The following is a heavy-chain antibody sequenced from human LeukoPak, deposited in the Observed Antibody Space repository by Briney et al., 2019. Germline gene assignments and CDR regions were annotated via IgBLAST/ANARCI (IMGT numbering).Heavy chain of an antibody. V-gene: IGHV1-69*05. D-gene: IGHD3-22*01. CDR1: GGTFSSYA. J-gene: IGHJ4*02. CDR2: IIPIFGTA. Sequence: SVKVSCKTSGGTFSSYAISWVRQAPGQGLEWMGRIIPIFGTANYAQKFQGRVTITTDESTSTAYMELSSLRSEDTAVYYCARDVYLYYDSSGYLNWGQGTLVTVSS. CDR3: ARDVYLYYDSSGYLN.